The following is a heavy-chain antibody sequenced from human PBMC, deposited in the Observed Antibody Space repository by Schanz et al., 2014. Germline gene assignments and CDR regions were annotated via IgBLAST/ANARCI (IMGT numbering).Heavy chain of an antibody. Sequence: EVQLVESGGGLVQPGRSLRLSCVASGFRFDDYAMHWVRQAPGKGLEWVSGMSWNAGSLGYGDSVKGRFTISRDNAKNSLYLQMNSLRAEDTAVYYCAKDLYNYGIFDSWGQGTLVTVSS. J-gene: IGHJ5*01. CDR3: AKDLYNYGIFDS. CDR1: GFRFDDYA. CDR2: MSWNAGSL. D-gene: IGHD3-16*01. V-gene: IGHV3-9*01.